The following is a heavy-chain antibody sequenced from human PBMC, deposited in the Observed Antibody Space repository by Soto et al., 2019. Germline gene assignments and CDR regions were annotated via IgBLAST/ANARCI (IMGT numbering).Heavy chain of an antibody. J-gene: IGHJ4*02. CDR2: IGSKANSYAT. Sequence: EVQLVESGGGLVQPGGSLKLSCAAFGFTFSDSAMHWVRQASGKGLEWVGRIGSKANSYATAYTASVKGRFTVSRDDSENTAYLQMHSLRTEDTAVYYCTRLGVAAAGTDYWGQGTLVTVSS. CDR1: GFTFSDSA. CDR3: TRLGVAAAGTDY. D-gene: IGHD6-13*01. V-gene: IGHV3-73*01.